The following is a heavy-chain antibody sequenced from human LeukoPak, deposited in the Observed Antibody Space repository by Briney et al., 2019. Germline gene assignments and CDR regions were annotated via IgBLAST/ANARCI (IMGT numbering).Heavy chain of an antibody. V-gene: IGHV4-30-4*01. CDR1: GGSISSGEYY. J-gene: IGHJ6*02. D-gene: IGHD3-22*01. CDR2: IYYSGST. CDR3: ARDHYYDSSGYYVPYYYYGMDV. Sequence: SETLSLTCTVSGGSISSGEYYWSWIRQPPGTGLEWIGYIYYSGSTYYNPSLKSRVTISVDTSKNQFSLKLSSVTAADTAVYYCARDHYYDSSGYYVPYYYYGMDVWGQGTTVTVSS.